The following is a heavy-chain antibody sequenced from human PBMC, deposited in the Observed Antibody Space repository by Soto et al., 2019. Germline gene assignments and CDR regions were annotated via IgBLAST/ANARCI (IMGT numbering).Heavy chain of an antibody. D-gene: IGHD3-22*01. J-gene: IGHJ4*02. CDR2: IYYSGST. CDR3: ASIPYYYDSSGFSVGDY. V-gene: IGHV4-61*01. Sequence: QVQLQESGPGLVKPSETLSLTCTVSGGSVSSGSYYWSWIRQPPGKGLEWIGYIYYSGSTNYNPSLKSRVTLSVDTSKNQFSLKLSSVTAADTAVYYCASIPYYYDSSGFSVGDYWGQGTLVTVSS. CDR1: GGSVSSGSYY.